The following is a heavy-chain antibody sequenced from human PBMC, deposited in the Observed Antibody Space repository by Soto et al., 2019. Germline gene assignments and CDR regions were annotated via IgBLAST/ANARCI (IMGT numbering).Heavy chain of an antibody. CDR3: AKVLKAVAGTYDY. J-gene: IGHJ4*02. CDR2: ISGSGDYT. D-gene: IGHD6-19*01. V-gene: IGHV3-23*01. Sequence: EVQLLESGGGLVQPGGSLRLSCAASGFTFSIYAMSWVRQAPGKGLEWVSAISGSGDYTYYADAVKGRFAISRDNSKNTLYLQMNSLRAEDTAVYYCAKVLKAVAGTYDYGGQGTLVTVSS. CDR1: GFTFSIYA.